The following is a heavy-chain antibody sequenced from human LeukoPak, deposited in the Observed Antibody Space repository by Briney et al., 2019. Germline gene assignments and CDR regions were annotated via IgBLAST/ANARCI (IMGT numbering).Heavy chain of an antibody. J-gene: IGHJ4*02. CDR2: VSGSGRNT. Sequence: GGSLRLSCAGSRFTFSNYAMTWVRQAPGKGLEWVSSVSGSGRNTFYPDSVEGRFTISRDNSKNTVYLQMNSLRADDTAVYYCVKGRRVGANQRGPFDYWGQGTLVTVSP. D-gene: IGHD1-26*01. V-gene: IGHV3-23*01. CDR3: VKGRRVGANQRGPFDY. CDR1: RFTFSNYA.